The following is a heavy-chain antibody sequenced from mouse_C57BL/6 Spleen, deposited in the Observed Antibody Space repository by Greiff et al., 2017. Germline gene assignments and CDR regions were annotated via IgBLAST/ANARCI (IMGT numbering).Heavy chain of an antibody. V-gene: IGHV1-53*01. CDR2: INPRNGGT. J-gene: IGHJ2*01. Sequence: QVQLQQPGTELVKPGASVKLSCKASGYTFTSYWMHWVKQRPGQGLEWIGNINPRNGGTNYNEKFKSKATLTVDKSSSTAYMQLSSLTSEDSAVYYCARPSYGYYYFDYWGQGTTLTVSS. CDR1: GYTFTSYW. D-gene: IGHD2-2*01. CDR3: ARPSYGYYYFDY.